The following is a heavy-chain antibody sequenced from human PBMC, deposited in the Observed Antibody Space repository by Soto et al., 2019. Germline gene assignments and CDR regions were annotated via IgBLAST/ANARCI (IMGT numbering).Heavy chain of an antibody. D-gene: IGHD6-13*01. CDR1: GYIFSNYG. J-gene: IGHJ1*01. CDR3: ARERDGSSWSSAESLQY. V-gene: IGHV1-18*01. CDR2: ISTYNANT. Sequence: ASVKVSCKAPGYIFSNYGISWVRQAPGQGLGWMGWISTYNANTYYAQKFQGRVTMTTDTSTSTAYMELRSLRSDDTAVFYCARERDGSSWSSAESLQYWGQGTLVTVSS.